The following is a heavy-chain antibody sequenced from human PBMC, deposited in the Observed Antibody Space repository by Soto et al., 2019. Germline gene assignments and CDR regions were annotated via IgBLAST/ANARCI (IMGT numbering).Heavy chain of an antibody. CDR2: IYYSGST. D-gene: IGHD6-13*01. V-gene: IGHV4-30-4*01. CDR3: ASSNIAAAGFYYYGMDV. CDR1: GGSISSGDYY. Sequence: SETLSLTCTVSGGSISSGDYYWSWIRQPPGKGLEWIGYIYYSGSTYYNPSLKSRVTISLDTSKNQFSLKLSSVTAADTAVYYCASSNIAAAGFYYYGMDVWGRGTTVTVSS. J-gene: IGHJ6*02.